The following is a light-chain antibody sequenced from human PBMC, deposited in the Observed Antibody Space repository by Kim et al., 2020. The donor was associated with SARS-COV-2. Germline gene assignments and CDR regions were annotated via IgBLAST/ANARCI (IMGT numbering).Light chain of an antibody. CDR2: GAS. CDR3: QHCSTPFT. J-gene: IGKJ4*01. V-gene: IGKV3-20*01. CDR1: QSVSSSY. Sequence: EIVLTQSPGTLSLSPEERATLSSRASQSVSSSYLAWYQQKPGQAPRLLSYGASSRATGILDRFSGSGSGTHFTLTISRLGPEEFAVYSCQHCSTPFTFGGGPKLEI.